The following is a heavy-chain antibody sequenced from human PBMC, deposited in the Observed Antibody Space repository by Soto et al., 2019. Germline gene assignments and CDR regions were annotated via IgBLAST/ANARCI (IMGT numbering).Heavy chain of an antibody. V-gene: IGHV4-34*01. D-gene: IGHD3-10*01. J-gene: IGHJ6*02. CDR2: INHSGST. CDR1: GGTFSAYY. Sequence: SETLSLSWAVSGGTFSAYYWSWIRQPPGKGLEWIGEINHSGSTNYNPSLKSRVTISVDTSKNQFSLKLSSVTAADTAVYYCARRIPGGTIVRGYLYCMDVWRQGTT. CDR3: ARRIPGGTIVRGYLYCMDV.